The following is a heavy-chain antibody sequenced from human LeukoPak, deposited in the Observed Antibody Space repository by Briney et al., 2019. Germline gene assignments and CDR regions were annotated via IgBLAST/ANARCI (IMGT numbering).Heavy chain of an antibody. V-gene: IGHV4-39*01. Sequence: PSETLSLTCTVSGGSISSSSYYWGWIRQPPGKGLEWIGSIYYSGSTYYNPSLKSRVAISVDTSQNQFSLKLSSVTAADTAVYYCARQGVRLGYYYYYGMDVWGQGTTVTVSS. J-gene: IGHJ6*02. CDR2: IYYSGST. CDR1: GGSISSSSYY. CDR3: ARQGVRLGYYYYYGMDV. D-gene: IGHD3-10*01.